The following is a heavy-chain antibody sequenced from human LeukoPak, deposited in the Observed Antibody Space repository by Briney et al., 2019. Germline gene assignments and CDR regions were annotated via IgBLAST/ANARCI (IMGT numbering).Heavy chain of an antibody. CDR2: IYTSGST. CDR1: GGSISSGSYY. J-gene: IGHJ3*02. Sequence: SQTLSLTCTVYGGSISSGSYYWSWIRQPAGKGLEWIGRIYTSGSTNYNPSLKSRVTISLDTSKNQFSLKLSSVTAADTAVCYCARSVVFGFGIWGQGTMVTVSS. V-gene: IGHV4-61*02. CDR3: ARSVVFGFGI. D-gene: IGHD3-10*01.